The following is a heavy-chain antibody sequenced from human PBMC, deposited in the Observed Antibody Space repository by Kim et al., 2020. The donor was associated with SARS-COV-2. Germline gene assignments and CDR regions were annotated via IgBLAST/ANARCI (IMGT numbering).Heavy chain of an antibody. V-gene: IGHV4-39*01. CDR3: ARLSGSYFDY. D-gene: IGHD1-26*01. CDR1: GGSISSSSYY. Sequence: SETLSLTCTVSGGSISSSSYYWGWIRQPPGKGLEWIGSIYYSGSTYYNPSLKSRVTISVDTSKNQFSLKLSSVTAADTAVYYCARLSGSYFDYWGQGTLVTVSS. J-gene: IGHJ4*02. CDR2: IYYSGST.